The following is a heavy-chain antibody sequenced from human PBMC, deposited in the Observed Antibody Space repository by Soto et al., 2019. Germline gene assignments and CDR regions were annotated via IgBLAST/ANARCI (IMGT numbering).Heavy chain of an antibody. Sequence: QVQLQESGPGLVKPSETLSLTCSVSGGSISNHYWSWIRQPPGKGLEWIGYTYNNGNTNYNPSLMSRVTMSVDTSRNQISLKLTTVTAADTAAYYCTRANWYSEYWGQGTLVTVSS. CDR1: GGSISNHY. J-gene: IGHJ4*02. CDR2: TYNNGNT. CDR3: TRANWYSEY. D-gene: IGHD7-27*01. V-gene: IGHV4-59*11.